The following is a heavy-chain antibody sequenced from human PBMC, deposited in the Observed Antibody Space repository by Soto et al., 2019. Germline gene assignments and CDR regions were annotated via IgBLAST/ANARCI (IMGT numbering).Heavy chain of an antibody. Sequence: QVQLVESGGGVVQPGRSLRLSCAASGFTFSSYGMHWVRQAPGKGLEWVAVISYDGSNKYYADSVKGRLTISRDNSKNTLYLQMNSLRGEDTAVYYCVKDNGSGCDWLRVGDASDIWGQGTMVTVSS. CDR2: ISYDGSNK. CDR1: GFTFSSYG. V-gene: IGHV3-30*18. CDR3: VKDNGSGCDWLRVGDASDI. J-gene: IGHJ3*02. D-gene: IGHD5-12*01.